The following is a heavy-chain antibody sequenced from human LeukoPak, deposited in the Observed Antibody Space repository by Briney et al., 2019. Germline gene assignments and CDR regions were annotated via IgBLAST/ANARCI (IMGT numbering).Heavy chain of an antibody. CDR1: GFTFSSYA. CDR3: AIARSYSYGVGYFDY. V-gene: IGHV3-23*01. D-gene: IGHD5-18*01. J-gene: IGHJ4*02. Sequence: GGSLRLSCAASGFTFSSYAMSWVRQAPGKGLEWVSAISGSGGSTYYADSVKGRFTISRDNSKNTLYLQMNSLRAEDTAVYYCAIARSYSYGVGYFDYWGQGTLVTVSS. CDR2: ISGSGGST.